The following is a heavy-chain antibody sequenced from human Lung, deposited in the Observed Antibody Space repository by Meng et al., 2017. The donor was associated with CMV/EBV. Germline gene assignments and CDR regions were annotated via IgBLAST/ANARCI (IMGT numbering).Heavy chain of an antibody. J-gene: IGHJ6*02. CDR2: IYHSGST. Sequence: SXTXSLXCAVSGGSISSSNWWSWVRQPPGKGLEWIGEIYHSGSTNYNPSLKSRVTISVDKSKNQFSLKLSAVTAADTAVYYCAREKTYYNGSGSPHYYYYGMDVWGQGXTVTVSS. D-gene: IGHD3-10*01. V-gene: IGHV4-4*02. CDR3: AREKTYYNGSGSPHYYYYGMDV. CDR1: GGSISSSNW.